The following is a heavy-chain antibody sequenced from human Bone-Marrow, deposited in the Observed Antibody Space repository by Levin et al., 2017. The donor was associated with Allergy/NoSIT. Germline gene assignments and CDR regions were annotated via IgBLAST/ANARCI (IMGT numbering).Heavy chain of an antibody. CDR3: ARQIDYGDYALFDS. D-gene: IGHD4-17*01. J-gene: IGHJ4*02. Sequence: SETLSLTCTVSGVSIISGAYYWTWIRQHPGTGLQLIGYVYYTGDTYYNPSLNSRVTISVDTSRTQFSLRVSSVTAADTAVYYCARQIDYGDYALFDSWGQGTLVTVSS. CDR2: VYYTGDT. CDR1: GVSIISGAYY. V-gene: IGHV4-31*03.